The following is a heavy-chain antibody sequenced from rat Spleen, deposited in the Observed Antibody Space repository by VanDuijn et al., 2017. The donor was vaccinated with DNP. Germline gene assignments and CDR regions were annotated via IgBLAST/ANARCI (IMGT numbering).Heavy chain of an antibody. J-gene: IGHJ3*01. D-gene: IGHD4-3*01. CDR3: ARGGGGIWFAY. CDR2: ISYSGTT. CDR1: GYSITSNY. Sequence: EVQLQESGPGLVKPSQSLSLTCSVTGYSITSNYWGWIRKFPGNKMEWIGHISYSGTTTYSPSLKSRISITRDTSRNQSFLQLNSVTTEDTATYFCARGGGGIWFAYWGQGTLVTVSS. V-gene: IGHV3-1*01.